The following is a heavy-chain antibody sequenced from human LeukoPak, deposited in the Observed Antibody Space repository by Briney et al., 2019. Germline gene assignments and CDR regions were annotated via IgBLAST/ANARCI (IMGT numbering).Heavy chain of an antibody. Sequence: ASVKVSCKASGYTFTSYYIHWVRQAPGQGLEWMGWINPNSGATKYARKFQGRVTMTRDTSFSTAHMELSSLRSDDTGLYYCARVGSVHTYGYGDFDIWGQGTVVTVSS. CDR3: ARVGSVHTYGYGDFDI. CDR2: INPNSGAT. D-gene: IGHD5-18*01. J-gene: IGHJ3*02. CDR1: GYTFTSYY. V-gene: IGHV1-2*02.